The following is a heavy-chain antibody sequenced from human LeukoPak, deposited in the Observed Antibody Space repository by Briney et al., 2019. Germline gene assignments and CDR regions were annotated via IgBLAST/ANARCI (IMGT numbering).Heavy chain of an antibody. V-gene: IGHV3-48*01. D-gene: IGHD3/OR15-3a*01. CDR2: ISSGGSTI. J-gene: IGHJ6*02. CDR3: ARDDLGTSYFYYGMDV. CDR1: GFTFSDYS. Sequence: GGSLRLSCTASGFTFSDYSMNWVRQAPGKGLEWISYISSGGSTINYADSVKGRFTISRDNAKKSLYLEMNSLRAEDTAVYYCARDDLGTSYFYYGMDVWGQGTTVTVSS.